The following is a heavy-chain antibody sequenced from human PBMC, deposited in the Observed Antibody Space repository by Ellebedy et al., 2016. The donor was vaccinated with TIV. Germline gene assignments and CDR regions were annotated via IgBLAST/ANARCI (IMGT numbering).Heavy chain of an antibody. V-gene: IGHV3-23*01. D-gene: IGHD3-22*01. J-gene: IGHJ4*02. CDR2: ISGSGDSI. CDR3: AKRPLTMIVLAEYFFDY. Sequence: GESLKISCAASGFPLGNYAMSWVRQAPGKGLEWVSTISGSGDSIYYADSVRGRFTISRDNSKNTLFLHMDSLRAEDTAVYYCAKRPLTMIVLAEYFFDYWGQGTLVTVSS. CDR1: GFPLGNYA.